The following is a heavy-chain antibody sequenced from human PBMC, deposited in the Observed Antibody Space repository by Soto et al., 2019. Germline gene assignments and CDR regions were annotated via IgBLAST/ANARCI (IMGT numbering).Heavy chain of an antibody. CDR1: GFTFSSCA. CDR3: VKDRSDTWSFDY. D-gene: IGHD2-8*02. J-gene: IGHJ4*02. V-gene: IGHV3-30*18. Sequence: QVQLVESGGGVVQPGRSLRLSCVASGFTFSSCAMHWVRQVPGKGLEWLAVVTHDGSLYPYADSVKGRFSISRDNSSKTLYLQATGLRPEDTAVYYCVKDRSDTWSFDYWGQGTLVTVSS. CDR2: VTHDGSLY.